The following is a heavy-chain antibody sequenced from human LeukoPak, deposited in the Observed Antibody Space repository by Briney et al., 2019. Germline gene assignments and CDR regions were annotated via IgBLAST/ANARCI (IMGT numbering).Heavy chain of an antibody. Sequence: SETLSLTCTVSGGSISSGGYHWSWIRQPAGKGLEWIGRIYPDVSTNYNPSLRSRVSISVDTSKNQFSLKLSSVTAADTAVYCCARDITGTASTWGQGTLVIVSS. V-gene: IGHV4-61*02. J-gene: IGHJ5*02. CDR2: IYPDVST. CDR1: GGSISSGGYH. CDR3: ARDITGTAST. D-gene: IGHD1-1*01.